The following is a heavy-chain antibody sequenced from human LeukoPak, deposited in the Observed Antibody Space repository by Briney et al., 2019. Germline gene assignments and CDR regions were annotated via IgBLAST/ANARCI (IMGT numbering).Heavy chain of an antibody. V-gene: IGHV3-23*01. D-gene: IGHD3-22*01. CDR1: GFTFSSYA. Sequence: GGSLRLSCAASGFTFSSYAMSWVRQAPGKGLEWVSAISGSGGSTYYADSVKGRFTISRDNSKNTLYLQMNSLRAEDTAVYYCAREYYYDSSGYFRPVDYWGQGTLVIVSS. CDR3: AREYYYDSSGYFRPVDY. CDR2: ISGSGGST. J-gene: IGHJ4*02.